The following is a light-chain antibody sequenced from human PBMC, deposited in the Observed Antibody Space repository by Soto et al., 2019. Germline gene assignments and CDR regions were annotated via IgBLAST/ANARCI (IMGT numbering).Light chain of an antibody. CDR1: QSISSW. CDR3: QQYSSYSQYT. CDR2: KTS. J-gene: IGKJ2*01. Sequence: DIQIIQSPSTLSASVGDRVTIACRASQSISSWLAWHQQKPGKAPKLLIYKTSNLQTGVPSRFSGSGSGTEFTLTISSLKPDDFATYYCQQYSSYSQYTFGQGTKVDIK. V-gene: IGKV1-5*03.